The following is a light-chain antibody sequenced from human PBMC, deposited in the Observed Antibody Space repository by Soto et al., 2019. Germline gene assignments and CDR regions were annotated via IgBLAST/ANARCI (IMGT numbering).Light chain of an antibody. Sequence: QSALTQPASVSGSPAQSITISCTGTSSDVGGYNYVSWYQQHPGKAPKLMIYDVSNRPSGFSNRFSGSKSGNTASLTISGLQAEDEADYYCSSYTSSSTPVVFGGGTKLTVL. CDR1: SSDVGGYNY. J-gene: IGLJ2*01. CDR2: DVS. V-gene: IGLV2-14*01. CDR3: SSYTSSSTPVV.